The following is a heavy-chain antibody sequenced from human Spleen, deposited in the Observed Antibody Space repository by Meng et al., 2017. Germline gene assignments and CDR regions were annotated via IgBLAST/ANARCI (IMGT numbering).Heavy chain of an antibody. Sequence: GESLKISCATSGFNFDDYAMHWVRQAPGKGLEWVSLISYDGRDAYYADSVKGRFTISRDNAKNSLYLQMNSLRAEDTAVYYCARNKRGSGSYYAHYLDYWGQGTLVTVSS. D-gene: IGHD3-10*01. CDR2: ISYDGRDA. V-gene: IGHV3-43D*03. CDR3: ARNKRGSGSYYAHYLDY. J-gene: IGHJ4*02. CDR1: GFNFDDYA.